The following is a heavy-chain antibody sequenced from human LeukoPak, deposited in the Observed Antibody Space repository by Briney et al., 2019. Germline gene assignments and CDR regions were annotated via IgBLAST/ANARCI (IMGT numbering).Heavy chain of an antibody. CDR2: INPGGGTT. Sequence: ASVKVSCKASGYTFTTYYMHWVRQAPGQGLEWMGIINPGGGTTTYAQKFKGRVTMTRDTSTSTVFMELSSLRSEDTAVYYCARDLTNCGGDCYYFYYYGMDVWGQGTTVTVSS. D-gene: IGHD2-21*02. CDR1: GYTFTTYY. J-gene: IGHJ6*02. CDR3: ARDLTNCGGDCYYFYYYGMDV. V-gene: IGHV1-46*01.